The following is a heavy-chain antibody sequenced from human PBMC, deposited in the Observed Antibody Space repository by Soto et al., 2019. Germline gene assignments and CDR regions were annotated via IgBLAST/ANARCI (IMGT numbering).Heavy chain of an antibody. V-gene: IGHV1-2*04. CDR3: ARVGSRHDNSSGWYYAFDI. J-gene: IGHJ3*02. D-gene: IGHD6-19*01. Sequence: ASVKVSCKASGYTFTGYYMHWVRQAPGQGLEWMGWINPNSGGTNYAQKFQGWVTMTRDTSISTAYMELSRLRSDDTAAYYCARVGSRHDNSSGWYYAFDIWGQGTMVTVSS. CDR2: INPNSGGT. CDR1: GYTFTGYY.